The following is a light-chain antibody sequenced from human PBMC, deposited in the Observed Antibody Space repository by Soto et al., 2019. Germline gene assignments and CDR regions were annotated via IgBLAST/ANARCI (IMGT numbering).Light chain of an antibody. CDR3: QQYNSPYT. CDR1: QSISSW. J-gene: IGKJ2*01. CDR2: KAS. Sequence: DIQMTQSPSTLSASVGDRVTITCRASQSISSWLAWYQQKPGKAPKLLIYKASSLESGVPSMFSGSGSGTEFTRTISSRQPDDFATYYCQQYNSPYTFGQGTKLEIK. V-gene: IGKV1-5*03.